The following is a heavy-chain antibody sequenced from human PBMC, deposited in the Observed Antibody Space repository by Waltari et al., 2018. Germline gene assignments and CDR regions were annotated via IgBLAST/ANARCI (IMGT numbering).Heavy chain of an antibody. J-gene: IGHJ4*02. Sequence: QVQLVQSGAEVKKPGSSVKVSCKASGGTFSSYAISWLRRAPGQGLEWMGGIIPIFGTANYAQKFQGRVTITTDESTSTAYMELSSLRSEDTAVYYCASCGGDCYWSYFDYWGQGTLVTVSS. CDR1: GGTFSSYA. CDR3: ASCGGDCYWSYFDY. CDR2: IIPIFGTA. V-gene: IGHV1-69*05. D-gene: IGHD2-21*01.